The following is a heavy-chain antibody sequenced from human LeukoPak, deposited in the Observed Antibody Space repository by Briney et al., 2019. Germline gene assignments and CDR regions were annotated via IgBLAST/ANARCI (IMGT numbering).Heavy chain of an antibody. V-gene: IGHV4-59*01. J-gene: IGHJ6*02. CDR2: IYYSGST. CDR3: ARDLAYHGMDV. CDR1: GGSISSYY. Sequence: SETLSLTGTVSGGSISSYYWSWIRQPPGKGLEWIGYIYYSGSTNYNPSLKSRVTISVDTSKNQFSLKLSSVTAADTAVYYCARDLAYHGMDVWGQGTTVTVSS. D-gene: IGHD3-16*01.